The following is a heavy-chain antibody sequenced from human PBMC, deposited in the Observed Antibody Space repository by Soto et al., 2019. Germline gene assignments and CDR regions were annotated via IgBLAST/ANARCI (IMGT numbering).Heavy chain of an antibody. CDR1: GYTFTGYY. CDR3: ARASVYSSSWFDY. D-gene: IGHD6-13*01. J-gene: IGHJ4*02. Sequence: ASVKVSCQASGYTFTGYYMHWVRQAPGQGLEWMGWINPNSGGTNYAQKFQGWVTMTRDTSISTAYMELSRLRSDDTAVYYCARASVYSSSWFDYWGQGTLVTVSS. CDR2: INPNSGGT. V-gene: IGHV1-2*04.